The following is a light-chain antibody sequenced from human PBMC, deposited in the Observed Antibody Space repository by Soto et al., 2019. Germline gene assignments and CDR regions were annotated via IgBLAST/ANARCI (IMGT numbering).Light chain of an antibody. CDR1: QSINSNY. J-gene: IGKJ3*01. CDR2: GAS. V-gene: IGKV3-20*01. CDR3: QQYGSSPL. Sequence: EIVLTQSPGTLSLSPGERATLSCRASQSINSNYLAWYQQKPGQAPRLLMYGASSSATGIPDRFSGSGSGTDFSLTISRLEPDDFALYYCQQYGSSPLFGPGTKVDIK.